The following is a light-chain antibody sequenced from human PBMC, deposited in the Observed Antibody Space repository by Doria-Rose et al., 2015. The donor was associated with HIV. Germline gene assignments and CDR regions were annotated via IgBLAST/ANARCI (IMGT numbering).Light chain of an antibody. J-gene: IGKJ1*01. CDR2: DGS. CDR3: HQYGTSWT. V-gene: IGKV3-20*01. CDR1: QRSSSTY. Sequence: EIVMTQSPGTLSLSPGERATLSCRASQRSSSTYLAWYQQKPGQAPSLLIYDGSTRATGIPDRFSASGSGTDFTPTINRLEPEDFALYYCHQYGTSWTFGQGTKVEI.